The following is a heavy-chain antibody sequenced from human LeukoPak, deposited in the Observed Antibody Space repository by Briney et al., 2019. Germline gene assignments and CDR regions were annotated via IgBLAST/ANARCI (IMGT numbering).Heavy chain of an antibody. Sequence: PSETLSLTWAVYGGSFSGYYWSWIRQPPGKGLEWIGEIDHSGSTDYNPSLKSRVTISVDTSKNQFSLKLSSVTAADTAVYYCARRYCSSTSCPNWFDPWGKGTLVTVSS. CDR3: ARRYCSSTSCPNWFDP. D-gene: IGHD2-2*01. V-gene: IGHV4-34*01. CDR1: GGSFSGYY. J-gene: IGHJ5*02. CDR2: IDHSGST.